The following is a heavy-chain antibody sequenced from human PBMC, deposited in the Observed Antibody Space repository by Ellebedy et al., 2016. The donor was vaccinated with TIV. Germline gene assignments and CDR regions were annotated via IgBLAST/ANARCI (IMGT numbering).Heavy chain of an antibody. CDR1: GYSFAKYW. V-gene: IGHV5-51*01. Sequence: GESLKISCKGSGYSFAKYWIGWVRQMPGKGLEWMGIIYPGDSDTRYSPSFQGQVTISVDKSIDTAFLQCSSLKASDTAIYYCRRPPYPPEGFDVWGQGTKVTVSP. CDR2: IYPGDSDT. CDR3: RRPPYPPEGFDV. J-gene: IGHJ3*01.